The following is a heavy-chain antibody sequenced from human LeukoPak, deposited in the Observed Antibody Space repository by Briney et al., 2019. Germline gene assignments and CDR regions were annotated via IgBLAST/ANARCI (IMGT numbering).Heavy chain of an antibody. CDR2: MNPNSGNT. Sequence: GASVTVSCKASGYTFTSYDINWVRQATGQGLEWKGWMNPNSGNTGYAQKFQGRVTITRNTSISTAYMELSSLRSEDTAVYYCARVSRGYSYGTSFDYWGQGTLVTVSS. CDR3: ARVSRGYSYGTSFDY. V-gene: IGHV1-8*03. CDR1: GYTFTSYD. J-gene: IGHJ4*02. D-gene: IGHD5-18*01.